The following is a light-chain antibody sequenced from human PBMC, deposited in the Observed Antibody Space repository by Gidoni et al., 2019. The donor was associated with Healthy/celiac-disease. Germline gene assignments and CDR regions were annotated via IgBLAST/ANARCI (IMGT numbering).Light chain of an antibody. Sequence: EIVMTQSAATLSVSPGERATLPCRASQRVSSNLAWYQQKPGQAPRLLIYGASTRATGIPARFSGSGSGTEFTLTISSLQSEDFAVYYCQQYNNWPTWSFGQGTKVEIK. J-gene: IGKJ1*01. CDR3: QQYNNWPTWS. V-gene: IGKV3-15*01. CDR2: GAS. CDR1: QRVSSN.